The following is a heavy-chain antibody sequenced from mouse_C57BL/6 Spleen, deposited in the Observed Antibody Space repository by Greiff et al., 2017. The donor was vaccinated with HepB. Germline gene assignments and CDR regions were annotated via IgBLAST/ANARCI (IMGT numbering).Heavy chain of an antibody. CDR2: INPSSGYT. J-gene: IGHJ2*01. D-gene: IGHD4-1*01. CDR3: DRGGNWAIDY. V-gene: IGHV1-4*01. CDR1: GYTFTSYT. Sequence: VQLQQSGAELARPGASVKMSCKASGYTFTSYTMHWVKQRPGQGLEWIGYINPSSGYTKYNQKFKGKATLTADKSSSTAYMQLSSLTSEDSAVYYCDRGGNWAIDYWGQGTTLTVSS.